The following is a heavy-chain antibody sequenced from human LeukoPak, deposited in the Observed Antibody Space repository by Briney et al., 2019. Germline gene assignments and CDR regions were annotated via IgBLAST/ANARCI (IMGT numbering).Heavy chain of an antibody. J-gene: IGHJ4*02. D-gene: IGHD3-10*01. CDR2: FKTKTDGGTT. CDR3: TTLYGSGNYY. CDR1: GFTFSNAW. V-gene: IGHV3-15*01. Sequence: GRPLRLSCAASGFTFSNAWMSWVRQAPGKGPEWVGQFKTKTDGGTTEYAAPVQGRFTIPRHDSQNTLYLQMNSLKIEDTAMYYCTTLYGSGNYYWGQGTLVTVSS.